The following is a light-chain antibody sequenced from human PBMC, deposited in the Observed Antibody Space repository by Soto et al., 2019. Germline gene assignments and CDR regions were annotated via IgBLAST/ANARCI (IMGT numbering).Light chain of an antibody. J-gene: IGLJ1*01. CDR2: EVR. CDR1: STDVGNYDY. V-gene: IGLV2-11*01. CDR3: CSYTRTSNHYF. Sequence: QSALTQPRSVSGSPGQSVTLSCTGTSTDVGNYDYVSWYQQRPGKAPKLMIYEVRYRPSGVSNRFSGSKSGNTASLTISGLQAEDEAVYYCCSYTRTSNHYFFGSGTKLTVL.